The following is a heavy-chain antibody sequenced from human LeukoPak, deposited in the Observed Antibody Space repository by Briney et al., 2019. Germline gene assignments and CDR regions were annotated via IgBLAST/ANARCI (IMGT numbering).Heavy chain of an antibody. J-gene: IGHJ6*02. CDR1: GFTFSSYA. CDR3: AKFPIVVVPTHGIDA. Sequence: GGSLRLSCALSGFTFSSYAMSWVRQATGKGLEWVSAISGSGCSTYYADSVKGRFTISRDNSENTLYVQVNSLRGEDTAVYYCAKFPIVVVPTHGIDARGQGAT. V-gene: IGHV3-23*01. D-gene: IGHD2-2*01. CDR2: ISGSGCST.